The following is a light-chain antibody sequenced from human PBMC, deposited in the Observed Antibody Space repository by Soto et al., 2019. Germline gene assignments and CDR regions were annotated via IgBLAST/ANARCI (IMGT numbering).Light chain of an antibody. CDR1: KLGNKY. Sequence: SYELTQPPSVSVSPGQTASITCSGDKLGNKYACWYQQKPGQSPVLVIYHDSKRPSGIPERFSGSNSGNTATLTISGSQAMDEADYSCQAWDSSLVFGGGTKLTVL. V-gene: IGLV3-1*01. CDR3: QAWDSSLV. CDR2: HDS. J-gene: IGLJ2*01.